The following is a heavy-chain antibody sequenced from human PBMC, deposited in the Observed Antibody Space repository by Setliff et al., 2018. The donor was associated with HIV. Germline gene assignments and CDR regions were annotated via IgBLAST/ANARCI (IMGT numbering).Heavy chain of an antibody. CDR3: ARGSLYSSSSCFDY. J-gene: IGHJ4*02. Sequence: SETLSLTCTVSGGSISTNEHYWSWIRQPAGKELQWIGHISASGGTKYSSSLKSRVTMSVDTSKNQFSLKLTSVTAADTAIYYCARGSLYSSSSCFDYWGQGTLVTVSS. D-gene: IGHD6-13*01. V-gene: IGHV4-61*09. CDR1: GGSISTNEHY. CDR2: ISASGGT.